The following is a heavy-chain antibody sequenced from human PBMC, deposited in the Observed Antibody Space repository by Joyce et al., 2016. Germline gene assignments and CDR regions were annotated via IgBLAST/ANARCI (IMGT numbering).Heavy chain of an antibody. CDR2: ISGYNGNR. D-gene: IGHD3-3*01. J-gene: IGHJ4*02. CDR1: GYTFTSYG. CDR3: ARDDRFGVVDY. Sequence: QVQMVQSGGEVKKPGASVKVSCKASGYTFTSYGITWVRQAPGQGLEWMGWISGYNGNRKYAEKDQGRVTMTTDTSTTTGYMELRSLRSDDTAVYYCARDDRFGVVDYWGQGTLVTVAS. V-gene: IGHV1-18*01.